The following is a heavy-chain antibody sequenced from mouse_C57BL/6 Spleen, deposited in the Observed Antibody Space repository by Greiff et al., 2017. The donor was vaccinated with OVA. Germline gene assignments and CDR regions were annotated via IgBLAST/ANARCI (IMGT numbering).Heavy chain of an antibody. CDR2: INPYNGGT. D-gene: IGHD2-4*01. Sequence: EVQLQQSGPVLVKPGASVKMSCKASGYTFTDYYMNWVKQSHGKSLEWIGVINPYNGGTSYNQKFKGKATLTVDKSSSTAYMELSSLTSEDSAVYYCARAGYDYEVAYWGQGTLVTVSA. J-gene: IGHJ3*01. V-gene: IGHV1-19*01. CDR3: ARAGYDYEVAY. CDR1: GYTFTDYY.